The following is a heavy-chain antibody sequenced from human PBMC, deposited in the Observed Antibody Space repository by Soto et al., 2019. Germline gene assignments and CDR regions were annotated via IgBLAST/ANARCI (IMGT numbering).Heavy chain of an antibody. V-gene: IGHV1-46*01. CDR2: IDPSAGST. CDR3: ARDSFNAFDI. J-gene: IGHJ3*02. CDR1: GYSFSTYY. Sequence: ASVKVSCKASGYSFSTYYIHWVRQAPGQGLEWMGIIDPSAGSTTYTQKFRGRVTMTRDTSISTAYMELSRLRSDDTAVYYCARDSFNAFDIWGQGTMVTVSS.